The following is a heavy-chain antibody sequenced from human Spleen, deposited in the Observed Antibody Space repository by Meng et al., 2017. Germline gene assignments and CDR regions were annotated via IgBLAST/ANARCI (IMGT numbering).Heavy chain of an antibody. J-gene: IGHJ4*02. CDR1: GFSVSDYY. CDR2: IWYDGSNK. Sequence: GESLKISCAAAGFSVSDYYMSWIRQAPGKGLEWVAVIWYDGSNKYYADSVKGRFTISRDNSKNTLYLQMNSLRAEDTAVYYCGYSGYDYVVGYWGQGTLVTVSS. D-gene: IGHD5-12*01. V-gene: IGHV3-33*08. CDR3: GYSGYDYVVGY.